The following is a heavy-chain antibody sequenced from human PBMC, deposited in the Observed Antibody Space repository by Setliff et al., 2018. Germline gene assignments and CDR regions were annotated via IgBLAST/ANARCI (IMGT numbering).Heavy chain of an antibody. D-gene: IGHD2-8*01. J-gene: IGHJ4*02. Sequence: SCKASGYTFINLGISWVRQAPGQGLEWVGWISPYTGNTYYAPRLQDRVTLTADTSTNTAYMELRSLISDDTAVYYCSRLVRFCTRTTCQRLSGDDFWGQGTLVTVSS. CDR3: SRLVRFCTRTTCQRLSGDDF. CDR2: ISPYTGNT. V-gene: IGHV1-18*01. CDR1: GYTFINLG.